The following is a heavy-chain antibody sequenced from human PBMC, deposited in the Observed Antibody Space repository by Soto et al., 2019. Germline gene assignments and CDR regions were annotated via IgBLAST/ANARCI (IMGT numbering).Heavy chain of an antibody. CDR3: ASELRLGELSPRSPY. J-gene: IGHJ4*02. CDR2: IIPIFGTA. V-gene: IGHV1-69*12. CDR1: GGTFSSYA. D-gene: IGHD3-16*02. Sequence: QVQLVQSGAEVKKPGSSVKVSCKASGGTFSSYAISWVRQAPGQGLEWMGGIIPIFGTANYAQKFQGRVTIXXDXSXTTAYMELSSLRSEDTAVYYCASELRLGELSPRSPYWGQGTLVTVSS.